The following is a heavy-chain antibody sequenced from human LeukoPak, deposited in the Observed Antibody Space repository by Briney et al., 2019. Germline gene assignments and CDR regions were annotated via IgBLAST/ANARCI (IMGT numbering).Heavy chain of an antibody. Sequence: GGSLRLSCAASGFTFSSYAMSWVRQAPGKGLEWVSGISGSGGSIYYADFVKGRFTISRDNSKNTLYLQMNSLRAEDTAVYYCAKGHQDYYDSSGYFFFDYWGQGTLVTVSS. CDR2: ISGSGGSI. V-gene: IGHV3-23*01. D-gene: IGHD3-22*01. CDR3: AKGHQDYYDSSGYFFFDY. J-gene: IGHJ4*02. CDR1: GFTFSSYA.